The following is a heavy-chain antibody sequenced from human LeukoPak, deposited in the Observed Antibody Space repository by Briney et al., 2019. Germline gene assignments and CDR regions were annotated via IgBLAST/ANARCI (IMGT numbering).Heavy chain of an antibody. CDR2: ISYEGSNK. CDR1: GFTFSSYG. CDR3: AKDMSSGYSPFDY. D-gene: IGHD3-22*01. J-gene: IGHJ4*02. V-gene: IGHV3-30*18. Sequence: GGSLRLSCAASGFTFSSYGMHWVRQAPGKGLEWVADISYEGSNKYYADSVKGRFTISRDNSKNTLYLQMNSLRAEDTAVYYCAKDMSSGYSPFDYWGQGTLVTVSS.